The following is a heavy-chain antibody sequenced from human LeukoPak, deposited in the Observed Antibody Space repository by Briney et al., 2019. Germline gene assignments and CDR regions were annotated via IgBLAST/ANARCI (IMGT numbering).Heavy chain of an antibody. CDR1: GFTFSSYG. CDR2: ISYDGSNK. D-gene: IGHD5-12*01. J-gene: IGHJ4*02. CDR3: ARMGGYSGYDLNY. V-gene: IGHV3-30*03. Sequence: GGSLRLSCAASGFTFSSYGMHWVRQAPGKGLEWVAVISYDGSNKYYSDSVKGRFTISRDNVKNTLYLQMNSLRAEDTAVYYCARMGGYSGYDLNYWDQGTLVTVSS.